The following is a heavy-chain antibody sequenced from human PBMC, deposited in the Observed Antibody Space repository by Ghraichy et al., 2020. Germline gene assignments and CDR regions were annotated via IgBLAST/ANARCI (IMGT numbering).Heavy chain of an antibody. CDR3: ARLDGYKYGSLAFDI. CDR2: IYYSGST. V-gene: IGHV4-59*01. CDR1: GGSISSYY. Sequence: SETLSLTCTVSGGSISSYYWSWIRQPPGKGLEWIGYIYYSGSTNYNPSLKSRVTISVDTSKNQFSLKLSSVTAADTAVYYCARLDGYKYGSLAFDIWGQGTMVTVSS. J-gene: IGHJ3*02. D-gene: IGHD5-24*01.